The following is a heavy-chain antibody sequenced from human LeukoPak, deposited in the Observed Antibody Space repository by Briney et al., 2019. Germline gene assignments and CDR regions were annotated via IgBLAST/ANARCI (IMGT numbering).Heavy chain of an antibody. CDR2: IRGKIYGGTP. J-gene: IGHJ4*02. Sequence: GGSLRLSCTASGFTFGDYAMTWVRQAPGKGLEWVGFIRGKIYGGTPEYAASVKGRFTISRDDSKGVAYLQMNSLTTEDTAVYYCTRDQTPYYWGQGTLVTVSS. CDR3: TRDQTPYY. V-gene: IGHV3-49*04. CDR1: GFTFGDYA.